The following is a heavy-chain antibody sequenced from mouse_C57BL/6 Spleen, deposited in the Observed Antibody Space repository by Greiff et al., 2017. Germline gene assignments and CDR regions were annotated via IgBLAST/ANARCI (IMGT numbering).Heavy chain of an antibody. CDR3: ARKEYYSNYDWYFDV. J-gene: IGHJ1*03. Sequence: EVQLQQSVAELVRPGASVKLSCTASGFNIKNTYMHWVKQRPEQGLEWIGRIDPANGNTKYAPKFQGKATITADTSSNTAYLQLSSLTSEDTAIYYCARKEYYSNYDWYFDVWGTGTTVTVSS. CDR2: IDPANGNT. V-gene: IGHV14-3*01. D-gene: IGHD2-5*01. CDR1: GFNIKNTY.